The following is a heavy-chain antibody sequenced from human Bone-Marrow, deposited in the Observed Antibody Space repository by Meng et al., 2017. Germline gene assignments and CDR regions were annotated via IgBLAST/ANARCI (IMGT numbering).Heavy chain of an antibody. CDR1: GGTFSSYA. V-gene: IGHV1-69*13. J-gene: IGHJ6*02. CDR2: IIPIFGTA. Sequence: SVKVFCKASGGTFSSYAISWVRQAPGQRLEWMGGIIPIFGTANYAQKFQGRVTITADESTSTAYMELSSLRSEDTAVYYCARDYGDYTNYYYYYGMDFWGQGTTVTVSS. CDR3: ARDYGDYTNYYYYYGMDF. D-gene: IGHD4-17*01.